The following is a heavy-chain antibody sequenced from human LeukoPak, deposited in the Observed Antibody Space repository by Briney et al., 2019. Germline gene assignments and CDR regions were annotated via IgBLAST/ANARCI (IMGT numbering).Heavy chain of an antibody. V-gene: IGHV4-59*01. D-gene: IGHD2-2*01. CDR3: ARVGGSSRSSTSCLGPHYWYFDL. CDR2: IYYSGST. Sequence: SETLSLTCTVSGGSISSYYWSWIRQPPGKGLEWIGYIYYSGSTNYNPSLKSRVTISVDTSKNQFSLKLSSVTAADTAVYYCARVGGSSRSSTSCLGPHYWYFDLWGRGTLVTVSS. CDR1: GGSISSYY. J-gene: IGHJ2*01.